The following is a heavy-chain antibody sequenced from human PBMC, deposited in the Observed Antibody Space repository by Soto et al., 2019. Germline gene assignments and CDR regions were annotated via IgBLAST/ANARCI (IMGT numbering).Heavy chain of an antibody. D-gene: IGHD4-17*01. CDR2: ISYDGSNK. V-gene: IGHV3-30*03. J-gene: IGHJ6*02. Sequence: RRLSCAASGFTFSSYGMHWVRQAPGKGLEWVAVISYDGSNKYYADSVKGRFTISRDNSKNTLYLQMNSLRAEDTAVYYCATSTVTRWYYYYGMDVWGQGTTVTISS. CDR3: ATSTVTRWYYYYGMDV. CDR1: GFTFSSYG.